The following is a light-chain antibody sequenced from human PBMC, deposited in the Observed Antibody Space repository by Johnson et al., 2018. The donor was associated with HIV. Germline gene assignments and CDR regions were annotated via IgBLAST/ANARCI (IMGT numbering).Light chain of an antibody. CDR2: DNN. Sequence: QAVLTQPPSVSAAPGQKVTISCSGSSSNIGNNYVSWYQQVPGTAPKLLIYDNNKRPSGIPDRFSGSKSGTSATLGITVLQTGDEADYYCGTWDSSLSASYVFGTGTKVTVL. CDR3: GTWDSSLSASYV. V-gene: IGLV1-51*01. J-gene: IGLJ1*01. CDR1: SSNIGNNY.